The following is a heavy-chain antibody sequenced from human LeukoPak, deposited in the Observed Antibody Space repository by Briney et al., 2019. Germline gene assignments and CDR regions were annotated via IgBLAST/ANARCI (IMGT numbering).Heavy chain of an antibody. J-gene: IGHJ4*02. CDR1: KFTFGSYT. CDR3: AKRTH. V-gene: IGHV3-30*18. Sequence: GGSLRLSCAASKFTFGSYTMHWVRQAPGKGLEWVAVISYDGSNKYYADSVKGRFTISGDNSKNTLYLQMNSLRAEDTAVYYCAKRTHWGQGTLVTVSS. CDR2: ISYDGSNK.